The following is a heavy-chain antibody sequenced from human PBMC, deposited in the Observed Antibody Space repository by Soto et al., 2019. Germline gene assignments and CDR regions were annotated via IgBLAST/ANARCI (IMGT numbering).Heavy chain of an antibody. J-gene: IGHJ3*02. D-gene: IGHD6-19*01. CDR3: ARVNSSGWYDAFDI. V-gene: IGHV1-8*01. CDR1: GYTFTSYD. CDR2: MNPNSGIT. Sequence: GASVKVSCKASGYTFTSYDINWVRQATGQGLEWMGWMNPNSGITGYAQKFQGRVTMTRNTSISTAYMELSSLRSEDTAVYYCARVNSSGWYDAFDIWGQGTMVTVSS.